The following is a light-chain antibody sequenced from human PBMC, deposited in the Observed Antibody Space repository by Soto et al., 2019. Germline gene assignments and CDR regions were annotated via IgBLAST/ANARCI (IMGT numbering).Light chain of an antibody. CDR2: DDD. CDR3: GTWDSSLTAVV. CDR1: GSNIGSHF. V-gene: IGLV1-51*01. Sequence: QSVLTQPPSMSAAPGQEVTISCSGSGSNIGSHFVSWYQQLPGTAPKVLIYDDDKRASGIPGRFSGFKTGTSATLAITGLQTGDEADYYCGTWDSSLTAVVFGGGTKLTVL. J-gene: IGLJ2*01.